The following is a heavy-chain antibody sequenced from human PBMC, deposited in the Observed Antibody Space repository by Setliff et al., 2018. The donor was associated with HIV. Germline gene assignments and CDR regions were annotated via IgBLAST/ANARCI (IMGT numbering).Heavy chain of an antibody. Sequence: ASVKVSCKAFGYTFINYSLTWVRQAPGQGLEWMGWISDYNSNTEYAQKFQGRVTMTKDTSTSTAYMELRSLRPDDTAVYFCARRADRFDLWGQGTLVTVSS. CDR1: GYTFINYS. CDR2: ISDYNSNT. D-gene: IGHD3-9*01. V-gene: IGHV1-18*01. CDR3: ARRADRFDL. J-gene: IGHJ5*02.